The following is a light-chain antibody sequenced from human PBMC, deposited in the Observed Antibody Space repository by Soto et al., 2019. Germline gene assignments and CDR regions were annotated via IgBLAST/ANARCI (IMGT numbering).Light chain of an antibody. CDR2: KAS. J-gene: IGKJ4*01. V-gene: IGKV1-5*03. Sequence: DIQMTQSPSTLSASVGDRVTITCRASQSITSWLAWYQQKPGKAPNLLIYKASSLESGVPSRFSGSVSGTEFALTISSLQAEDFANYYYQQYSSYSLTFGGGTKVEIK. CDR3: QQYSSYSLT. CDR1: QSITSW.